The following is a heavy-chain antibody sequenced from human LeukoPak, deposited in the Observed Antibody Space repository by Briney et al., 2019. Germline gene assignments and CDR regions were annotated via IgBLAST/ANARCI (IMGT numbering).Heavy chain of an antibody. CDR1: GYTFTGYY. J-gene: IGHJ4*02. V-gene: IGHV1-2*02. D-gene: IGHD3-3*01. CDR2: INPNSGGT. CDR3: ARAYVLRFLEWLRPDY. Sequence: GASVKVSCKASGYTFTGYYMHWVRQAPGQGLEWMGWINPNSGGTNYAQKFQGRVTMTRDTSISTAYMELSRLRSDDTAVYYCARAYVLRFLEWLRPDYWGQGTLVTVSS.